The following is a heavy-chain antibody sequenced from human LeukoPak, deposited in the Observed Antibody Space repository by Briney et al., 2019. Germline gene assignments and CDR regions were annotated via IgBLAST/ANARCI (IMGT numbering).Heavy chain of an antibody. CDR1: GFTVSSKY. CDR3: ARDPISRGYGDYPPPHDY. D-gene: IGHD4-17*01. CDR2: IYAGGST. J-gene: IGHJ4*02. Sequence: PGGSLRLSCAVSGFTVSSKYMSWVRLAPGKGLEWVSAIYAGGSTYYADSVKGRFIISRDNSKNTLYLQMNSLRAEDTAVYYCARDPISRGYGDYPPPHDYWGQGTLVTVSS. V-gene: IGHV3-66*01.